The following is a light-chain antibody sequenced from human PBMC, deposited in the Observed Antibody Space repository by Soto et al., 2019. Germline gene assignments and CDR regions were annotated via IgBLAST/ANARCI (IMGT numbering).Light chain of an antibody. CDR3: SSYTSGRSYV. CDR1: SSDVGGYDS. V-gene: IGLV2-14*01. J-gene: IGLJ1*01. CDR2: GVS. Sequence: QSVLTQPASVSGSPGQSIAISCTGTSSDVGGYDSVCWYQQHPGKAPKLIIFGVSNRPSGVSNRFSGSKSGNTASLTISGLQAEDEADYYCSSYTSGRSYVFGTGTKVTVL.